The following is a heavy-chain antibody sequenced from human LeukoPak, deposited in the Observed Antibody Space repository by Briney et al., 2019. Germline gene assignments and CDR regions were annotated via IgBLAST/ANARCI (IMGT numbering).Heavy chain of an antibody. J-gene: IGHJ4*02. CDR1: GDTFTKYQ. V-gene: IGHV1-18*01. D-gene: IGHD4/OR15-4a*01. Sequence: ASVKVSCKTSGDTFTKYQFSWVRQAPGQGLEWLGWISASNGYMNYAEKVQDRITVTTDTSTNTVYMELTSLTSDDTAVYYCARSLYGEAFDLWGQGTLVTVSS. CDR3: ARSLYGEAFDL. CDR2: ISASNGYM.